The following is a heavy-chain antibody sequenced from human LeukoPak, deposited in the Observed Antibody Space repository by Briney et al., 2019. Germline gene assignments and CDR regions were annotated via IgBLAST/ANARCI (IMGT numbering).Heavy chain of an antibody. V-gene: IGHV4-34*01. CDR2: INHSGST. CDR1: GGSFSGYY. Sequence: SETLSLTCAVYGGSFSGYYWSWIRQPPGKGLEWIGEINHSGSTNYDPSLKSRVTISVDTSKNQFSLKLSSVTAADTAVYYCARGRDAFDIWGQGTMVTVSS. CDR3: ARGRDAFDI. J-gene: IGHJ3*02.